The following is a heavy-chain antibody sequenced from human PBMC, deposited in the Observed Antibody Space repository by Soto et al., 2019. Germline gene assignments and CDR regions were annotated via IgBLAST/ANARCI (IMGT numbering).Heavy chain of an antibody. D-gene: IGHD3-10*01. V-gene: IGHV4-30-4*01. J-gene: IGHJ4*02. Sequence: QVQLQGSGPRLVKPSQTLSLTCTVSGDSISDVNYYWSWIRQSPDKGLEWIGHIYDGGSTYSNPSLKSRVTXTXKTAQTQFSLHLSAMSAADTAVDYSTRVPSGDKVDYWGQVTLVTVSS. CDR2: IYDGGST. CDR3: TRVPSGDKVDY. CDR1: GDSISDVNYY.